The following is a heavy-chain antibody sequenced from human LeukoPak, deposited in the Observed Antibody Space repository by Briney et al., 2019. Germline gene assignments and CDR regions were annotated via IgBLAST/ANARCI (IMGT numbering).Heavy chain of an antibody. CDR3: ARGTGPYYYYYAMDV. CDR2: ISSSSITT. V-gene: IGHV3-48*02. CDR1: GFTFSSCD. J-gene: IGHJ6*02. Sequence: GGSLRLSCAASGFTFSSCDMSWVRQAPGKGLEWLSYISSSSITTYYSDSVKGRFTISRDNAKNSLYLHMNSLRDEDTAVYYCARGTGPYYYYYAMDVWGQGTTVTVSS.